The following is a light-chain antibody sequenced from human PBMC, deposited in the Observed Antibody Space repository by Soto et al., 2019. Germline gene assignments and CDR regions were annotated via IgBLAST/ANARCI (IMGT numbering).Light chain of an antibody. CDR2: LCS. J-gene: IGKJ1*01. CDR3: VQALQSPPWT. V-gene: IGKV2-28*01. CDR1: QSLLQSNGYNY. Sequence: DIVVTQSPLTLPVTPGETSSISCRSSQSLLQSNGYNYLDWYLQKPWQSPQLLIYLCSNRASGVPDRFSGSGSGTDFTLKISRVEAEDVGVYYCVQALQSPPWTFGQGTKVEIK.